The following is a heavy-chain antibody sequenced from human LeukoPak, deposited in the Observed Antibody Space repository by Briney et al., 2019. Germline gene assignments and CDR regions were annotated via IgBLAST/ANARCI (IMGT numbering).Heavy chain of an antibody. CDR1: GFTFSGSA. V-gene: IGHV3-73*01. CDR3: TRPELWSGQPMDV. J-gene: IGHJ6*03. CDR2: IRSKANSYAT. D-gene: IGHD3-3*01. Sequence: QPGGSLKLSCAASGFTFSGSAMHWVRQASRKGLEWVGRIRSKANSYATAYAASVKGRFTISRDDSKNTAYLQMNSLKTEDTAVYYCTRPELWSGQPMDVWGKGTTVTVSS.